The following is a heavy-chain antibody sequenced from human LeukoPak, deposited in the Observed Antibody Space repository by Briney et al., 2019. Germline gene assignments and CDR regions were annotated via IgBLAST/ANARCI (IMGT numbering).Heavy chain of an antibody. CDR2: ISYDGSNK. V-gene: IGHV3-30*18. D-gene: IGHD4-17*01. CDR3: AKEMPDYGDYVGAYYYYGMDV. J-gene: IGHJ6*02. Sequence: PGGSLRLSCAASGFTFNSYGMHWVRQAPGKGLEWVAVISYDGSNKYYADSVKGRFTISRDNSKNTLYLQMNSLRAEDTAVYYCAKEMPDYGDYVGAYYYYGMDVWGQGTTVTVSS. CDR1: GFTFNSYG.